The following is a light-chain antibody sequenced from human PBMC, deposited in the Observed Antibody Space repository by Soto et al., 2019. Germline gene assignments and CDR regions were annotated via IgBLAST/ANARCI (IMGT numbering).Light chain of an antibody. CDR1: SSNIGNNY. V-gene: IGLV1-51*01. CDR2: DNN. Sequence: QSVLTQPPSVSAAPGQKVTISCSGSSSNIGNNYVSWYQQLPGTAPKPPIYDNNKRPSGIPDRFSGSKSGTSATLGITGLQTGDEADYYCGTWDSSLSAGKVFGGGTKLTVL. J-gene: IGLJ2*01. CDR3: GTWDSSLSAGKV.